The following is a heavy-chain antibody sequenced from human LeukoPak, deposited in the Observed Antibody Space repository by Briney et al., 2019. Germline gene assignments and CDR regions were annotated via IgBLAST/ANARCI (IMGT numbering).Heavy chain of an antibody. CDR2: IYYSGST. V-gene: IGHV4-59*01. J-gene: IGHJ1*01. CDR3: ARESYYDSSGYLGRASVSRTYFQH. D-gene: IGHD3-22*01. Sequence: SETLSLTCTVSGGSISSYYWSWIRQPPGKGVEWIGYIYYSGSTNYNPSLKSRVAISVDTSTNKLSLKMSSVTAADTAVYYCARESYYDSSGYLGRASVSRTYFQHWGQGTLVTVSS. CDR1: GGSISSYY.